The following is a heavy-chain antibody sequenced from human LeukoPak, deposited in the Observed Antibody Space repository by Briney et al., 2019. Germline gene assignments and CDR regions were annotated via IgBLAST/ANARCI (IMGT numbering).Heavy chain of an antibody. V-gene: IGHV4-39*01. CDR2: IYYSGST. Sequence: SETLSLTCTVSGGSISSSNYYWGWIRQPPGKGLEWIGSIYYSGSTYYNPSLKSRVTISVDTSKNQFSLKLSSVTAADTAVYYCARLPIPYDSCGSPPLDYWGQGTLVTVSS. J-gene: IGHJ4*02. CDR3: ARLPIPYDSCGSPPLDY. D-gene: IGHD3-22*01. CDR1: GGSISSSNYY.